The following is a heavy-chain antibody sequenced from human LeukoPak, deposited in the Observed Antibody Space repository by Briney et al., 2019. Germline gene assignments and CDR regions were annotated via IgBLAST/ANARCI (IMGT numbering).Heavy chain of an antibody. Sequence: PSETLSLTCTVSGGSMSPYHWGWIRQPPGKGLEWTGYIYYSGSTNYNPSLKSRVTISVDTSKNQFSLKLSSVTAADTAVYYCARHLTWYSSSWYSSVWGFDPWGQGTLVTVSS. CDR1: GGSMSPYH. D-gene: IGHD6-13*01. V-gene: IGHV4-59*08. CDR2: IYYSGST. CDR3: ARHLTWYSSSWYSSVWGFDP. J-gene: IGHJ5*02.